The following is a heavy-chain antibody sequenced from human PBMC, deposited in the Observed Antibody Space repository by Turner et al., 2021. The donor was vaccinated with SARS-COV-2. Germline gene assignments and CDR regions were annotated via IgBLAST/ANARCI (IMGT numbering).Heavy chain of an antibody. CDR2: INHSGST. CDR1: GGSFSGYY. CDR3: ARDRLITMVRGVTYYYYGMDV. D-gene: IGHD3-10*01. J-gene: IGHJ6*02. Sequence: QVQLQQWGAGLLKPSETLSLTCAVYGGSFSGYYWSWIRQPPGKGLEWIGEINHSGSTNYNPSLKSRVTISVDTSKNQFSLKLSSVTAADTAVYYCARDRLITMVRGVTYYYYGMDVWGQGTTVTVSS. V-gene: IGHV4-34*01.